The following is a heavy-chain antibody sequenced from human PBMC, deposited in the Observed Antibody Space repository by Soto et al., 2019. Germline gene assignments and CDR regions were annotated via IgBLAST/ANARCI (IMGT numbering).Heavy chain of an antibody. CDR2: ISDSGGST. V-gene: IGHV3-23*01. D-gene: IGHD5-18*01. CDR1: GFTFNSYG. CDR3: AKGHSYGYSDSYYYIDV. Sequence: GGSLRLSCAASGFTFNSYGMSWVRQAPGKGLEWVSGISDSGGSTYYADSVKGRFTISRDNSKNTLFLQMNSLRAEDTAVYYCAKGHSYGYSDSYYYIDVWGKGTTVTVSS. J-gene: IGHJ6*03.